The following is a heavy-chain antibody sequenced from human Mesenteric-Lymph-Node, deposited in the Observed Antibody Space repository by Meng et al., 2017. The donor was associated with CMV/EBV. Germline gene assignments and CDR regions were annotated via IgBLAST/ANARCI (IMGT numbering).Heavy chain of an antibody. J-gene: IGHJ4*02. D-gene: IGHD5-24*01. Sequence: GESLKISCKGSGYSFSSYWIAWVRQMPGKGLEWMGIIHPGDSDTRYSPSFQGQVTISADKSISIAYLQWSSLKASDTAMYYCARQSSQRWLQPDYWGQGTLVTVSS. V-gene: IGHV5-51*01. CDR2: IHPGDSDT. CDR1: GYSFSSYW. CDR3: ARQSSQRWLQPDY.